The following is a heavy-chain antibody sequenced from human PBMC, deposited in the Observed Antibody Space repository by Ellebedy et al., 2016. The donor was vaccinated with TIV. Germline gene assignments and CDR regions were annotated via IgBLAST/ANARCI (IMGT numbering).Heavy chain of an antibody. J-gene: IGHJ4*02. CDR3: ARDLVFRGVIIGYYFDY. CDR2: ISYDGSNK. CDR1: GFTFSSYA. Sequence: GESLKISXAASGFTFSSYAMHWVRQAPGKGLEWVAVISYDGSNKYYADSVKGRFTISRDNSKNTLYLQMNSLRAEDTAVYYCARDLVFRGVIIGYYFDYWGQGTLVTVSS. V-gene: IGHV3-30-3*01. D-gene: IGHD3-10*01.